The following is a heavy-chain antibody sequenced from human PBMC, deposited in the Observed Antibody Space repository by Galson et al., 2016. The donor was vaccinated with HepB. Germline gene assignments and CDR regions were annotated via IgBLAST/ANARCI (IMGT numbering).Heavy chain of an antibody. Sequence: SLRLSCAASGFTVRSNYMTWVRQAPGQGLEWVSVIYSGGYTYYADSVKGRFTISRDDYKNTVYLQMNSLRAEDTAVYYCARSYYDFWSGLGYWGQGTLVTVSS. CDR1: GFTVRSNY. D-gene: IGHD3-3*01. V-gene: IGHV3-53*01. J-gene: IGHJ4*02. CDR2: IYSGGYT. CDR3: ARSYYDFWSGLGY.